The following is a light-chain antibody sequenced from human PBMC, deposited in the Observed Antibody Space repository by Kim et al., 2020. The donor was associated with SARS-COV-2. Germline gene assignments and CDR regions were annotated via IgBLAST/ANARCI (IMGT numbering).Light chain of an antibody. V-gene: IGKV1-27*01. J-gene: IGKJ1*01. Sequence: DIQMAQSPSSLSASVGDRVTITCRASQGISHSLAWYRQKPGKVPMLLIYGASTLQSGVPSRFSGSGSGTDFTLTISSLQPEDAATYYCQKNDSAPRTFGQGTKVEIK. CDR1: QGISHS. CDR3: QKNDSAPRT. CDR2: GAS.